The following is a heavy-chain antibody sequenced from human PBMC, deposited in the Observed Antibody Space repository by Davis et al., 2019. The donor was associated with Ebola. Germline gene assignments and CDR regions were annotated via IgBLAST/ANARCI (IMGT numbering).Heavy chain of an antibody. CDR3: ARDLAVAPPDY. CDR1: GYTFTSYI. D-gene: IGHD6-19*01. V-gene: IGHV1-18*04. J-gene: IGHJ4*02. Sequence: AASVKVSCKASGYTFTSYIITWVRQAPGQGLEWMGWLSAYNGNTNYAQKLQGRVTMTTDTSTSTAYMELRSLRSDDTAVYYCARDLAVAPPDYWGQGTLVTVSS. CDR2: LSAYNGNT.